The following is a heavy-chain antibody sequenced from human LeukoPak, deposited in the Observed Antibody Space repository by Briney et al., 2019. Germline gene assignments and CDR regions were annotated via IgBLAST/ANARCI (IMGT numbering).Heavy chain of an antibody. CDR2: ITSTSTI. V-gene: IGHV3-48*02. D-gene: IGHD3-22*01. CDR3: ARDPDSSGYGYLDY. Sequence: GGSLRLSCAASGFTFSSYSMNWVRQAPGKGLEWVSYITSTSTIYYADSVKGRFTISRDNAKNSLYLQVNSLRDEDTAVYYCARDPDSSGYGYLDYWGQGTLVTVSS. J-gene: IGHJ4*02. CDR1: GFTFSSYS.